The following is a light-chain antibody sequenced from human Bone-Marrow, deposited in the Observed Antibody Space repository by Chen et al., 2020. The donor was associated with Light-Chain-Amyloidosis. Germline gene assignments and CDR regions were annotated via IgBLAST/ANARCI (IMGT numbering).Light chain of an antibody. Sequence: SYELTQPPSVSVSPGQTARITCSGDDLPTKYAYWYQQKPGQARVLVIQRDTERPSGFSERCSGSSSGTTATLTISGVQAEDEADYHGQSADSSGTYEVIFGGGTKLTVL. J-gene: IGLJ2*01. CDR3: QSADSSGTYEVI. V-gene: IGLV3-25*03. CDR2: RDT. CDR1: DLPTKY.